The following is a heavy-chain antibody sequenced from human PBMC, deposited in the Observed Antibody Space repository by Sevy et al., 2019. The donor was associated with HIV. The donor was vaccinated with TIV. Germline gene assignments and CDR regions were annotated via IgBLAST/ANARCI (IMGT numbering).Heavy chain of an antibody. D-gene: IGHD2-21*02. V-gene: IGHV1-69*13. Sequence: ASVKVSCKASGGTFSSYAISWVRQAPGQGLEWMGGIIPIFGTANYAQKFQGRVTITADESTSTAYMELSSLRSEDTAVYYCARGILLLSYYYGMDVWGQGTTVTVSS. CDR1: GGTFSSYA. CDR2: IIPIFGTA. J-gene: IGHJ6*02. CDR3: ARGILLLSYYYGMDV.